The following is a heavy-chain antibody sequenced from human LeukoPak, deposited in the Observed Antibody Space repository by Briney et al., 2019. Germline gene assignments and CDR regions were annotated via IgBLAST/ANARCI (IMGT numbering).Heavy chain of an antibody. J-gene: IGHJ5*02. CDR3: AKVPPSITAAGNWLGP. Sequence: ASVKVSCKASGHTFTGYYIHWVRQAPGQGLEWMGRINPNTGGTDYAQKFQGRVTMTRDTSITTAYMELSRLTSDDTAIYYCAKVPPSITAAGNWLGPWGQGALVTVSS. D-gene: IGHD6-13*01. CDR2: INPNTGGT. CDR1: GHTFTGYY. V-gene: IGHV1-2*06.